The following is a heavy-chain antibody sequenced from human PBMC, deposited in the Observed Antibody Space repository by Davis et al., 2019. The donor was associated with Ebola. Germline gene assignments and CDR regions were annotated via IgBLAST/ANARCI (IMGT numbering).Heavy chain of an antibody. D-gene: IGHD2-21*01. CDR1: GFTFSSYG. V-gene: IGHV3-30*02. Sequence: GESLKISCAASGFTFSSYGMHWVRQAPGKGLEWVAFIRYDGSNKYYAASVKGRFTISRDNSKNTLYLQMNSLRAEDTAVYYCAKDAFVGVIAPLDYWGQGTLVTVSS. CDR3: AKDAFVGVIAPLDY. CDR2: IRYDGSNK. J-gene: IGHJ4*02.